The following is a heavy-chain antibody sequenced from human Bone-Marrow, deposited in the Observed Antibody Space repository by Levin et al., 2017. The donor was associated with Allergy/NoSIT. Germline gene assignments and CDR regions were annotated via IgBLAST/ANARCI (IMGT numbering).Heavy chain of an antibody. D-gene: IGHD6-13*01. J-gene: IGHJ6*02. CDR3: ARAPKPGYSSSWYYYYGMDV. V-gene: IGHV3-33*01. Sequence: GGSLRLSCAASGFPFSSYVMHWVRQAPGKGLEWVAVIWHDGSNKNYGDSVKGRFTISRDNAKNTLYLQMNSLRVEDTSVYYCARAPKPGYSSSWYYYYGMDVWGQGTTVTVS. CDR1: GFPFSSYV. CDR2: IWHDGSNK.